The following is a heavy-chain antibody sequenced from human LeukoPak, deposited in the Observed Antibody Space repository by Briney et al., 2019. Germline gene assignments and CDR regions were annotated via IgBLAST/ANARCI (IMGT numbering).Heavy chain of an antibody. CDR2: INPNSGGT. CDR1: GYTFTDYY. D-gene: IGHD1-26*01. J-gene: IGHJ5*02. V-gene: IGHV1-2*02. Sequence: ASVNVSCKASGYTFTDYYKHWVRQAPGQGLEWMGWINPNSGGTNYAQKFQGRITMTRDTSISTAYMELSRLRSDDTAVYYCARVGATYSGDPWGQGTLVTVSS. CDR3: ARVGATYSGDP.